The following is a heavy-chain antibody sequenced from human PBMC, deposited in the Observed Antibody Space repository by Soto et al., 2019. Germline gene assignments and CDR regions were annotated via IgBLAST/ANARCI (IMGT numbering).Heavy chain of an antibody. CDR1: GFTFSSYA. CDR3: ARDYPRERGSGPNWFDP. V-gene: IGHV3-30-3*01. Sequence: PGGSLRLSCAASGFTFSSYAMHWVRQAPGKGLEWVAVIPYDGSNKYYADSVKGRFTISRDNSKNTLYLQMNSLRAEDTAVYYCARDYPRERGSGPNWFDPWGQGTLVTVSS. D-gene: IGHD2-15*01. J-gene: IGHJ5*02. CDR2: IPYDGSNK.